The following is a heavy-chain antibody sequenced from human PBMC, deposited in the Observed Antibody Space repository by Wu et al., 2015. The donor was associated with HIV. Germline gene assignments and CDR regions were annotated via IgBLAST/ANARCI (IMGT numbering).Heavy chain of an antibody. J-gene: IGHJ4*02. Sequence: QVQLVQSGTEVKKPGSSVKVSCKASGGTFSSNVISWVRQAPGQGLEWMGGIIPSFATAHYAQNFQGRVTITTDESTNTAYMELSSLRSEDAAVYYCARKVRVDKGIYFDYWGQGTLVTVSS. CDR2: IIPSFATA. CDR1: GGTFSSNV. D-gene: IGHD3-10*01. CDR3: ARKVRVDKGIYFDY. V-gene: IGHV1-69*05.